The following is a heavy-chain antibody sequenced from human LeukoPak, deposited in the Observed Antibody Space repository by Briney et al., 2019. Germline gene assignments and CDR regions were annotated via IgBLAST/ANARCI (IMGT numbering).Heavy chain of an antibody. V-gene: IGHV1-46*01. CDR3: ARDNSVEDTAWWFDP. CDR1: GYTFTSYY. CDR2: INPSGGST. Sequence: VASVKVSCKASGYTFTSYYMHWVRQAPGQGLEWMGIINPSGGSTSYAQKFQGRVIMTRDMSTSTDYMELSSLRSEDTAVYYCARDNSVEDTAWWFDPWGQGTLVTVSS. D-gene: IGHD4-23*01. J-gene: IGHJ5*02.